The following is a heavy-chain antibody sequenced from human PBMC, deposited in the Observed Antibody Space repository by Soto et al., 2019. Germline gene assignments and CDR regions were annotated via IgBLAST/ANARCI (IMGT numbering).Heavy chain of an antibody. CDR3: AEDWDIVVEPAAILGYYDMDV. D-gene: IGHD2-2*02. Sequence: GGSLRLSCAASGFTFSSYAMSWVRQAPGKGLEWVSAISGSGGSTYYADSVKGRFTISRDNSKNTLYLLMNSLRAEDTAVYYCAEDWDIVVEPAAILGYYDMDVWGQGTTVTVSS. J-gene: IGHJ6*02. V-gene: IGHV3-23*01. CDR2: ISGSGGST. CDR1: GFTFSSYA.